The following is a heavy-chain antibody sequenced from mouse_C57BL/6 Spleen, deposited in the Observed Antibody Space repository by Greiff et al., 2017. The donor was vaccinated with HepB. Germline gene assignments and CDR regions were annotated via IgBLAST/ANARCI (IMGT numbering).Heavy chain of an antibody. V-gene: IGHV5-16*01. D-gene: IGHD3-2*02. CDR3: ARETEGAQAYFDY. Sequence: EVKLLESEGGLVQPGSSMKLSCTASGFTFSDYYMAWVRQVPEKGLEWVANINYDGSSTYYLDSLKSRFIISRDNAKNILYLQMSSLKSEDTATYYCARETEGAQAYFDYWGQGTTLTVSS. CDR2: INYDGSST. J-gene: IGHJ2*01. CDR1: GFTFSDYY.